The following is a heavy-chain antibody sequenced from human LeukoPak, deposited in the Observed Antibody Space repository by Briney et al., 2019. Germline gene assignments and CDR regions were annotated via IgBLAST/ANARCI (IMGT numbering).Heavy chain of an antibody. CDR1: GYTFTSYG. J-gene: IGHJ5*02. D-gene: IGHD2-21*02. Sequence: ASVKVSCKTSGYTFTSYGYSWVRQAPGQGLEWMGWISAYNGNTNYAQKFQGRVTMTRDTSTSTVYMELSSLRSEDTAVYYCAREPNCGGDCYSTSNWFDPWGQGTLVTVSS. CDR2: ISAYNGNT. V-gene: IGHV1-18*01. CDR3: AREPNCGGDCYSTSNWFDP.